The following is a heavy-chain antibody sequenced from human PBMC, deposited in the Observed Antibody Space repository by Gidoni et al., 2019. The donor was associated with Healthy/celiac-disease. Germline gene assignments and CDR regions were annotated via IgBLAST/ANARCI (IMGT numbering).Heavy chain of an antibody. D-gene: IGHD3-3*02. Sequence: QVQLVQSGAEVKKPGSSVKVSCKASGGTFSSYAISWVRQAPGQGLEWMGGIITIFGTANYAQKFQGRVTITADESTSTAYMELSSLRSEDTAVYYCARATSVGFLEWSNHYGMDVWGQGTTVTVSS. J-gene: IGHJ6*02. CDR2: IITIFGTA. V-gene: IGHV1-69*01. CDR1: GGTFSSYA. CDR3: ARATSVGFLEWSNHYGMDV.